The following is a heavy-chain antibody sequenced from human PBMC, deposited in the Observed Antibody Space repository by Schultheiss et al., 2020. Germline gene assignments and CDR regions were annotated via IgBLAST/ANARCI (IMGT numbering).Heavy chain of an antibody. J-gene: IGHJ4*02. CDR3: ARYYSSGWYYFDS. CDR1: GGSLSSYY. V-gene: IGHV4-59*08. Sequence: SATLSLTCTASGGSLSSYYWTWIRQPPGKGLECIGYISYSGSTNFNPSLQSRITMSVDTSKNRFSLNLSSVTAADTAVYYCARYYSSGWYYFDSWGQGILVTAPQ. D-gene: IGHD6-19*01. CDR2: ISYSGST.